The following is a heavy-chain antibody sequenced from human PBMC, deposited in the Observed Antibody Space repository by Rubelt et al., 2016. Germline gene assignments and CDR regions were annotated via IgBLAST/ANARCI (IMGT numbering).Heavy chain of an antibody. Sequence: GSLRLSCVGSGFTFSRYWVTWVRQAPGQGLEWVANIKQDGSERYYGNSVQGRFSISRDNTKNSLYLQMNGLRVEDTAVYYCARPGFQYYNFWSGYYHLDYWGQGTLVTVSS. V-gene: IGHV3-7*01. CDR2: IKQDGSER. CDR1: GFTFSRYW. D-gene: IGHD3-3*01. CDR3: ARPGFQYYNFWSGYYHLDY. J-gene: IGHJ4*02.